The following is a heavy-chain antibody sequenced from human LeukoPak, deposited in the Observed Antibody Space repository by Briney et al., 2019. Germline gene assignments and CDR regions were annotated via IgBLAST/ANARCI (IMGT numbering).Heavy chain of an antibody. D-gene: IGHD6-13*01. CDR2: ISTDARTI. V-gene: IGHV3-74*01. J-gene: IGHJ4*02. CDR3: VRGQASAWGLDY. Sequence: RTGGSLRLSCAASGFAFSNNWMHWVRQAPGKGLVWVSHISTDARTITYAAFVEGRFTISRDNAKNTLYLQMNSLGAEDTALYYCVRGQASAWGLDYWGQGTLVTVSS. CDR1: GFAFSNNW.